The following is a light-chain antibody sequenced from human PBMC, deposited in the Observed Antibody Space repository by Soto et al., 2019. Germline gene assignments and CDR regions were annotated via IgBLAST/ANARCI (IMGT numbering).Light chain of an antibody. CDR1: QSLVHSNGNDY. Sequence: DVVMTQSPLSLPVTLGQPASVSCRSSQSLVHSNGNDYLTWFQQRPGQSPRRLIYQASNRDSGVPNRFSGSGSGTDFTLKISSVEAEDVGVYYCMQGISWPYTFGQGTKLEIK. CDR2: QAS. CDR3: MQGISWPYT. V-gene: IGKV2-30*02. J-gene: IGKJ2*01.